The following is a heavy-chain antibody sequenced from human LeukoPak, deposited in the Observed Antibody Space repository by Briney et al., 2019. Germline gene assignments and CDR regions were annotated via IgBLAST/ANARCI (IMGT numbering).Heavy chain of an antibody. Sequence: SETLSLTCTVSGGSISSYNWSWIRQPPGKGLEWIGYIYYSGSTNYNPSLKSRVTISVDTSKNQFSLKLSSVTAADTAVYYCARDDGGTFDYWGQGTLVTVSS. CDR1: GGSISSYN. CDR2: IYYSGST. V-gene: IGHV4-59*01. CDR3: ARDDGGTFDY. D-gene: IGHD3-16*01. J-gene: IGHJ4*02.